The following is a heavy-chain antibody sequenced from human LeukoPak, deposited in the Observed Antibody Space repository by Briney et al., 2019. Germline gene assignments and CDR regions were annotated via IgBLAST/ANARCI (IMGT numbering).Heavy chain of an antibody. CDR3: ARDVNGYFDY. Sequence: GGSLRLSCAASGFTFAGYAMSWVRQAPGKGLEWVSAISNSGGSTYYADSVKGRFTIFRDNSNNTLYLQMNSLRAEDTAVYYCARDVNGYFDYWGQGTLVTVSS. CDR1: GFTFAGYA. V-gene: IGHV3-23*01. CDR2: ISNSGGST. J-gene: IGHJ4*02.